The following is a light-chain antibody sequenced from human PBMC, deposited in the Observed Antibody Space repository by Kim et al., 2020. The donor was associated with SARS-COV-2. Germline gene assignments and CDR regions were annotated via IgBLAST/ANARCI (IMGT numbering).Light chain of an antibody. Sequence: NFMLTQPHSVSESPGKTITISCTRSSGSIASNDVQWYQQRPGSAPTPVIYEDNQRPSGVPDRFSGSVDSSSTSASLTISGLRTEDEADYYCQSYDNNCWVFGGGTQLTVL. J-gene: IGLJ3*02. V-gene: IGLV6-57*03. CDR1: SGSIASND. CDR2: EDN. CDR3: QSYDNNCWV.